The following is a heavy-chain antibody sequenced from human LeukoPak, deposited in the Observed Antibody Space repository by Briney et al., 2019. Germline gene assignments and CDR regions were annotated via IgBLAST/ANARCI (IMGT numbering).Heavy chain of an antibody. V-gene: IGHV3-23*01. J-gene: IGHJ4*02. Sequence: GGSLRLSCVVSGFTFTDYGMNWVRQAPGTGLEWVSAISNSGDHTYYADSVKGRFTISRDNPKNTLYLQMNRLRAEDTAVFYCARAYSGYDGADYWGQGTLVTVS. CDR3: ARAYSGYDGADY. CDR1: GFTFTDYG. D-gene: IGHD5-12*01. CDR2: ISNSGDHT.